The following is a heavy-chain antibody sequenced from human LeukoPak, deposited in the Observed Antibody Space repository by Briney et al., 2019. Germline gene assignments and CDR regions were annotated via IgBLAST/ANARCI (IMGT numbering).Heavy chain of an antibody. J-gene: IGHJ4*02. CDR1: GGSFSGYY. D-gene: IGHD1-7*01. Sequence: PSETLSLTCAVYGGSFSGYYWSWTRQPPGKGLEWIGEINHSGSTNYNPSLKSRVTISVDTSKNQFSLKLSSVTAADTAVYYCAAAGDNWNYAAGSWGQGTLVTVSS. CDR3: AAAGDNWNYAAGS. CDR2: INHSGST. V-gene: IGHV4-34*01.